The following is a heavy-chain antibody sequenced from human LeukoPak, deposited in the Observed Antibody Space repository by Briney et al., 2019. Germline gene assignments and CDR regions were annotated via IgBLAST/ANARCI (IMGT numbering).Heavy chain of an antibody. CDR2: INPNSGGT. D-gene: IGHD3-10*01. CDR3: TRGGRSNYYGSGLDAFDI. V-gene: IGHV1-2*02. CDR1: GYTFTAYY. J-gene: IGHJ3*02. Sequence: ASVKVSCKASGYTFTAYYMHWVRQAPGQGLEWMGWINPNSGGTHQSQKFQGGVTMTRDTSISTAYMELSRLRSDDTAVYYCTRGGRSNYYGSGLDAFDIWGQGTMVTVSS.